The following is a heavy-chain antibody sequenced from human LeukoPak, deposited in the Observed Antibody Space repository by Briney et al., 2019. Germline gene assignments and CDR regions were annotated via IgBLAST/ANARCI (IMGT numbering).Heavy chain of an antibody. CDR3: TREREWELRHDYYYYGMDV. V-gene: IGHV3-49*04. D-gene: IGHD1-26*01. J-gene: IGHJ6*02. CDR2: IRSKAYGGTT. CDR1: GLTFGDYA. Sequence: GRSLRLSCTASGLTFGDYAMSWVRQAPGKGLEWVGFIRSKAYGGTTEYAASVKGRFTISRDDSKSIAYLQMNSLKTEDTAVYYCTREREWELRHDYYYYGMDVWGQGTTVTVSS.